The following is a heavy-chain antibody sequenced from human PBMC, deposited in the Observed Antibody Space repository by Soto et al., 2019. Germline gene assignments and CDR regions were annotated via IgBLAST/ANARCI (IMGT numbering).Heavy chain of an antibody. CDR3: IRLIGNSWLDS. CDR2: TYYRSTWSY. V-gene: IGHV6-1*01. Sequence: QVQLQQSGPGLVKPSQTLSLTCAISGDSVSTNSATWDWIRQSPSRGLEWLGRTYYRSTWSYDLAVSVHGLIYINPAPSNNQCPLHLYSVPPDDTAVYYCIRLIGNSWLDSWGQGTLVTVSS. J-gene: IGHJ5*01. CDR1: GDSVSTNSAT. D-gene: IGHD2-8*01.